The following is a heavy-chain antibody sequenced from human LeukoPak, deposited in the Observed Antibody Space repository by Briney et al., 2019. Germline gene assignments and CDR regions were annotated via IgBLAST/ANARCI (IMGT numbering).Heavy chain of an antibody. Sequence: GGSLRLSCAASGFTFSSYGMHWVRQAPGKGLEWVALIWYDGSDQYYADSVKGRFTISRDNSKNTLFLRMNSLRAEDTAVYFCARFTEGVSFDSWGQGTLVTVSS. CDR3: ARFTEGVSFDS. V-gene: IGHV3-33*08. CDR1: GFTFSSYG. J-gene: IGHJ4*02. D-gene: IGHD2-8*01. CDR2: IWYDGSDQ.